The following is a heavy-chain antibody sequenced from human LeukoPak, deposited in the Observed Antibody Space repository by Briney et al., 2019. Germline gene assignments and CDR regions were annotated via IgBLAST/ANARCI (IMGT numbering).Heavy chain of an antibody. CDR2: IYCSGST. V-gene: IGHV4-59*01. D-gene: IGHD4-17*01. Sequence: PSETLSLTCTVSGGSISSYYWSWIRQPPGKGLEWIGYIYCSGSTNYNPSLKSRVTISVDTSKNQFSLKLSSVTAADTAVYYCARAVPMTTVTLNWFDPWGQGTLVTVSS. CDR3: ARAVPMTTVTLNWFDP. J-gene: IGHJ5*02. CDR1: GGSISSYY.